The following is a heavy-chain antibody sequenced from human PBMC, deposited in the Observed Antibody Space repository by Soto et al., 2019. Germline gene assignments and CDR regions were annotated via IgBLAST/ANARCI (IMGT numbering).Heavy chain of an antibody. J-gene: IGHJ5*02. V-gene: IGHV1-69*13. D-gene: IGHD5-12*01. CDR3: ARGDRGGYALKFDP. CDR1: GGTFSSYA. Sequence: ASVKVSCKASGGTFSSYAISWVRQAPGQGLEWMGGIIPIFGTANYAQKFQGRVTITADESTSTAYMELSSLRSEDTAVYYCARGDRGGYALKFDPWGQGTLVTVSS. CDR2: IIPIFGTA.